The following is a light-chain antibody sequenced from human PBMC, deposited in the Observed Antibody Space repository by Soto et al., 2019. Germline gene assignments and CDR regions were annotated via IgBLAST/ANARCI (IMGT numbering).Light chain of an antibody. J-gene: IGKJ4*01. CDR1: QTVNNN. V-gene: IGKV3-15*01. Sequence: EIVMTQSPATLSVSPGERDTLSCRASQTVNNNLAWYQQNPGQSPRLLIPGASARATGIPARVSGSGSGTGPVLANGSLQSGGFGVSCGQQENIRPITFVERKKVEIK. CDR2: GAS. CDR3: QQENIRPIT.